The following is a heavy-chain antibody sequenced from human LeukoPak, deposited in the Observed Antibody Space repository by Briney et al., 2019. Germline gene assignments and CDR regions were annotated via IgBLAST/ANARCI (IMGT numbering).Heavy chain of an antibody. CDR2: ISSSGSTI. CDR3: AGGWYSSGYYCDY. Sequence: PGGSLRLSCAASGFSFNSFEMSWVRQAPGKGLEWVSYISSSGSTICYADSVKGRFTISRDNAKNSLYLQMNSLRAEDTAVYYCAGGWYSSGYYCDYWGQGTLVTVSS. V-gene: IGHV3-48*03. CDR1: GFSFNSFE. D-gene: IGHD6-19*01. J-gene: IGHJ4*02.